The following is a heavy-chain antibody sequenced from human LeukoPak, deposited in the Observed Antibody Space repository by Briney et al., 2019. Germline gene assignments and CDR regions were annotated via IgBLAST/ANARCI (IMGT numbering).Heavy chain of an antibody. V-gene: IGHV3-30*02. J-gene: IGHJ4*02. CDR2: IRYDGSNK. CDR3: ATQIAVAGTFDY. CDR1: GFTFSSYG. Sequence: GGSLRLSCAASGFTFSSYGMHWVRQAPGKGLEWVAFIRYDGSNKYYADSVKGRFTISRDNSKNTLYLQMNSLRAEDTAVYYCATQIAVAGTFDYWGQGTLVTVSS. D-gene: IGHD6-19*01.